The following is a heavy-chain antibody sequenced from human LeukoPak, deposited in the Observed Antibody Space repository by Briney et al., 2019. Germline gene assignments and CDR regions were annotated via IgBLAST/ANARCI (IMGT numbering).Heavy chain of an antibody. CDR3: ARVQGDSSGYYYRVDY. V-gene: IGHV4-4*07. CDR2: IYTSGST. CDR1: GGSISSYY. D-gene: IGHD3-22*01. J-gene: IGHJ4*02. Sequence: SETLSLTCTVSGGSISSYYWSWIRQPAGKGLEWIGRIYTSGSTNYNPSLKSRVTISVDTSKNQFSLKLSSVTAADTAVYYCARVQGDSSGYYYRVDYWGQGTLVTVSS.